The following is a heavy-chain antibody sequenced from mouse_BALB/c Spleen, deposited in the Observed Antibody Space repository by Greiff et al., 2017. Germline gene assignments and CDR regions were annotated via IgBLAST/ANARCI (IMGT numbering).Heavy chain of an antibody. J-gene: IGHJ4*01. CDR2: ISSGGSYT. D-gene: IGHD2-4*01. Sequence: EVMLVESGGDLVKPGGSLKLSCAASGFTFSSYGMSWVRQTPDKRLEWVATISSGGSYTYYPDSVKGRFTISRDNAKNTLYLQMSSLKSEDTAMYYCARQGDHDGEMDYWGQGTSVTVSS. CDR1: GFTFSSYG. CDR3: ARQGDHDGEMDY. V-gene: IGHV5-6*02.